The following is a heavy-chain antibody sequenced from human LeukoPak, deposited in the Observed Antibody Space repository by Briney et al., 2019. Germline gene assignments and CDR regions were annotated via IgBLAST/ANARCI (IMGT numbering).Heavy chain of an antibody. D-gene: IGHD1-26*01. CDR3: ARNKWELLGQAFDI. Sequence: GGSLRLSCAASGFTFSSYSMNWVRKAPGKGLEWVSSISSSSSYIYYADSVKGRFTISRENAKNSLYLQMNSLRAEDTAVYYCARNKWELLGQAFDIWGQGTMVTVSS. V-gene: IGHV3-21*01. CDR2: ISSSSSYI. CDR1: GFTFSSYS. J-gene: IGHJ3*02.